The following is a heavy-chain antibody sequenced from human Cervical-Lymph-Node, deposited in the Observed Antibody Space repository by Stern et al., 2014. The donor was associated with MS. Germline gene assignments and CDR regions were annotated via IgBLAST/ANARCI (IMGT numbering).Heavy chain of an antibody. D-gene: IGHD2-21*02. V-gene: IGHV4-59*02. CDR1: GGAVSDYY. CDR2: IYDTGPT. J-gene: IGHJ2*01. Sequence: QVQLQESGPGLVKPSETLSLTCTVSGGAVSDYYWTWIRQGPGQGLEWIGYIYDTGPTNYNPSLHSRVTITLDTSQNQVSLRLRSVTAADTAVYYCARDPSTTASDWFFDLWGRGSLVTVSS. CDR3: ARDPSTTASDWFFDL.